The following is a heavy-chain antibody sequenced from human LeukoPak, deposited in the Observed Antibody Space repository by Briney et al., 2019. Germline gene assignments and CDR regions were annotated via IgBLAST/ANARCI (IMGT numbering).Heavy chain of an antibody. CDR1: GGSISSSSYY. CDR3: ARGRGPYYYDTAWYFDY. CDR2: IYYSGST. V-gene: IGHV4-39*01. Sequence: KASETLSLTCTVSGGSISSSSYYWGGIRQPPGKGLEWIGSIYYSGSTYYNPSLKSRVTISVDTSKNQFSLKLSSVTAADTAVYYCARGRGPYYYDTAWYFDYWGQGTLVTVSS. J-gene: IGHJ4*02. D-gene: IGHD3-22*01.